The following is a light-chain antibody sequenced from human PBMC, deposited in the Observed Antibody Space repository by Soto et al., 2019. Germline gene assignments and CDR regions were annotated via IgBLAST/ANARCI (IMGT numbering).Light chain of an antibody. CDR2: DAS. CDR1: QDISNY. V-gene: IGKV1-33*01. Sequence: DIQMTQSPSSLSASVGDRVTFTCQASQDISNYLNWYQQKPGKAPKLLIYDASNLETGVPSRFSGSGSGTDFTFTISSLQPEDIATYYCQQYDNLPPVYTFGQGTKLEIK. CDR3: QQYDNLPPVYT. J-gene: IGKJ2*01.